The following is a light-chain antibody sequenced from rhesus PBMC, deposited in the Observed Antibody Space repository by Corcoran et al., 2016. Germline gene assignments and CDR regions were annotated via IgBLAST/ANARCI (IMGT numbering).Light chain of an antibody. CDR1: QSISSW. CDR2: KAS. J-gene: IGKJ4*01. V-gene: IGKV1-22*01. CDR3: QQYSSRIT. Sequence: DIQMTQSPSSLSASVGDTVTITCRASQSISSWLAWYQQTPGKAPKLLIYKASRLQTGVPSRFSGSGSGTEFTLTISSLQSEDFATYYCQQYSSRITFGGGTKVELK.